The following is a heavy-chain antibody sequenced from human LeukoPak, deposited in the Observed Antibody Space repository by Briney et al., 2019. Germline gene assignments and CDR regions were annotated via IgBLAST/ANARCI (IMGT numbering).Heavy chain of an antibody. CDR2: ITSSSSYI. J-gene: IGHJ4*02. CDR3: AKETTQWLRDTPITD. Sequence: PGGSLRLSCAASGFTFSTYNMNWVRQAPGKGLEWVSSITSSSSYIYYADSVKGRFTISRDNSKNTLYLQMNSLRAEDTAVYYCAKETTQWLRDTPITDWGQGTLVTVSS. CDR1: GFTFSTYN. V-gene: IGHV3-21*04. D-gene: IGHD5-12*01.